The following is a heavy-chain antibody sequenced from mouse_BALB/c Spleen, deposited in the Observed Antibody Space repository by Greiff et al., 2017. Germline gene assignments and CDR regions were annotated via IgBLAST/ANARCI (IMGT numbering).Heavy chain of an antibody. J-gene: IGHJ4*01. V-gene: IGHV5-17*02. CDR3: ARRDGYYDAMDY. CDR2: ISSGSSTI. CDR1: GFTFSSFG. Sequence: DVHLVESGGGLVQPGGSRKLSCAASGFTFSSFGMHWVRQAPEKGLEWVAYISSGSSTIYYADTVKGRFTISRDNPKNTLFLQMTSLRSEDTAMYYCARRDGYYDAMDYWGQGTSVTVSS. D-gene: IGHD2-3*01.